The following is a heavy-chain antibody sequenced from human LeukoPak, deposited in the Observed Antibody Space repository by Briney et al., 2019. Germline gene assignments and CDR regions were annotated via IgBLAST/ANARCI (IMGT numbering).Heavy chain of an antibody. Sequence: PGGSLRLSCAASGFTFSSYAMSWVRQAPGKGLEWVAVISYDGSNKYYADSVKGRFTISRDNSKNTLYLQMNSLRAEDTAVYYCASIPSYFDYWGQGTLVTVSS. J-gene: IGHJ4*02. CDR3: ASIPSYFDY. V-gene: IGHV3-30-3*01. CDR1: GFTFSSYA. CDR2: ISYDGSNK.